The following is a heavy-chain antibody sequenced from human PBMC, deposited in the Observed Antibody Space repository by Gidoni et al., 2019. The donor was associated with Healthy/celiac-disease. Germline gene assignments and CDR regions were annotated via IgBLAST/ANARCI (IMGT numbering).Heavy chain of an antibody. CDR1: GRSISSGGYS. CDR2: IYPSGST. Sequence: QLQLQESGSGLVKPSHTLSLTCAVSGRSISSGGYSWSWSRQPPGKGLEWTGYIYPSGSTYYNPSLKILVTISVDRSKNQFSLKLSSVTAADRAVYYCAGGDYDSSGDYFDYWGQGTLVTVSS. CDR3: AGGDYDSSGDYFDY. V-gene: IGHV4-30-2*01. D-gene: IGHD3-22*01. J-gene: IGHJ4*02.